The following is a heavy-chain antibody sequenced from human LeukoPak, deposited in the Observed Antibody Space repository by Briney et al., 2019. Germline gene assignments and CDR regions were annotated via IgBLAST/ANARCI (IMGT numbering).Heavy chain of an antibody. CDR3: ARFRLGYCSSTSCPMDY. J-gene: IGHJ4*02. CDR1: GGTFSSYA. V-gene: IGHV1-69*13. CDR2: IIPIFGTA. D-gene: IGHD2-2*01. Sequence: ASVKVSCKASGGTFSSYAISWVRQAPGQGLEWMGGIIPIFGTANYAQKFQGRVTITADESTSTAYMELSSLRSEDMAVYYCARFRLGYCSSTSCPMDYWGQGTLVTVSS.